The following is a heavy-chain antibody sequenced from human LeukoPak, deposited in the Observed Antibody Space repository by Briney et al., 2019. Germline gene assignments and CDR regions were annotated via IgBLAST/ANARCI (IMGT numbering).Heavy chain of an antibody. Sequence: GGSLRLSCAASGFTFSNYWMHWVRQAPGKGLVWVSRIKTDGSSTNYADSVKGRFTISRDNAKNTLYLQMNSLRAEDTAVYYCASQVVVTALDPWGQGTPVTVSS. D-gene: IGHD2-21*02. CDR3: ASQVVVTALDP. V-gene: IGHV3-74*01. J-gene: IGHJ5*02. CDR2: IKTDGSST. CDR1: GFTFSNYW.